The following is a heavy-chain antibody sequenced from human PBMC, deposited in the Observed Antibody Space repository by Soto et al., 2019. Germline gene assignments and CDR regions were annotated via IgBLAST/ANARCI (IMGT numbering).Heavy chain of an antibody. D-gene: IGHD3-10*01. V-gene: IGHV3-33*01. CDR1: GFTFSSYG. CDR3: ARDRGDYYYMDV. J-gene: IGHJ6*03. Sequence: GGSLRLSCVASGFTFSSYGMHWVRQAPGKGLEWVAMIWFDGRNEYYADSVKGRFTISRDNSKNTLFVQVSSLTAEDTAVYYCARDRGDYYYMDVWGKGTTVTVSS. CDR2: IWFDGRNE.